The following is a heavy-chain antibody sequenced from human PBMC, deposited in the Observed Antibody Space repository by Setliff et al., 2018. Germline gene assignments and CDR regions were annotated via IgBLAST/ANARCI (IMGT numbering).Heavy chain of an antibody. CDR2: IRYDGSNK. Sequence: GSLRLSCAASGFTFSSYGMHWVRQAPGKGLEWVAFIRYDGSNKYYADSVKGRFTISRDNSKNTLYLQMNSLRAEDTAVYYCAKDGDYNFWSGYFRAYYYYYYMDVWGKGTTVTVSS. CDR1: GFTFSSYG. CDR3: AKDGDYNFWSGYFRAYYYYYYMDV. V-gene: IGHV3-30*02. D-gene: IGHD3-3*01. J-gene: IGHJ6*03.